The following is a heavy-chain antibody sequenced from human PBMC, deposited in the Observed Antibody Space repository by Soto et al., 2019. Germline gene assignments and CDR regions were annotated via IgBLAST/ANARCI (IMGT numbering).Heavy chain of an antibody. CDR2: IIPIFGTA. CDR1: GGTFSSYA. V-gene: IGHV1-69*13. CDR3: ARLPVVVTATYYYYYGMDV. J-gene: IGHJ6*02. D-gene: IGHD2-21*02. Sequence: SVKVSCKASGGTFSSYAISWVRQAPGQGLEWMGGIIPIFGTANYAQKFQGRVTITADESTSTAYMELSSLRSEDTAVYYCARLPVVVTATYYYYYGMDVWGQGTTVTVS.